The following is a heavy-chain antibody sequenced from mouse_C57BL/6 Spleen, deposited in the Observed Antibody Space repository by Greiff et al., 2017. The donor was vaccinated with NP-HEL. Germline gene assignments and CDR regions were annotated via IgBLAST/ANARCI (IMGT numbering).Heavy chain of an antibody. Sequence: QVQLKQPGAELVRPGSSVKLSCKASGYTFTSYWMDWVKQRPGQGLEWIGNIYPSDSETHYNQKFKDKATLTVDKSSSTAYMQLSSLTSEDSAVYYCARRKLGREDYWGQGTTLTVSS. CDR1: GYTFTSYW. J-gene: IGHJ2*01. CDR3: ARRKLGREDY. D-gene: IGHD4-1*01. V-gene: IGHV1-61*01. CDR2: IYPSDSET.